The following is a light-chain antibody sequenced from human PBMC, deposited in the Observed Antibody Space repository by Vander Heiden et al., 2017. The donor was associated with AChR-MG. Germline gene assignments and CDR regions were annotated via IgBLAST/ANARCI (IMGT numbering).Light chain of an antibody. J-gene: IGKJ4*01. Sequence: EIVMTQSPATLSVSPGERATLSCRASQSVSSNLAWYQQKPGQAPRLLIYGASTRATGIPARFSGSGYGKEFTLTISSRQSEDFAVYYCQQNNYWPPLTFGGGTKVDIK. V-gene: IGKV3-15*01. CDR2: GAS. CDR1: QSVSSN. CDR3: QQNNYWPPLT.